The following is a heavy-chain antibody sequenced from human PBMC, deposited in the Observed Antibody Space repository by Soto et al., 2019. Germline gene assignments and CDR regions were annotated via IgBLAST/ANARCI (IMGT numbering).Heavy chain of an antibody. Sequence: PGGSLRLSCAASGFAFSGYSMNWVRQAPGKGLEWVSCISSSGDTIYYADSVKGRFTISRDNAKNSLYLQMNSLRDEDTAVYYCARGGCYYDCLDVWGQGTTVIVSS. CDR2: ISSSGDTI. D-gene: IGHD1-1*01. CDR1: GFAFSGYS. J-gene: IGHJ6*02. V-gene: IGHV3-48*02. CDR3: ARGGCYYDCLDV.